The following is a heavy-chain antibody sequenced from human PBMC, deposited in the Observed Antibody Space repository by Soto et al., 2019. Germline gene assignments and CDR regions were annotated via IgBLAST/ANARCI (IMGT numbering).Heavy chain of an antibody. Sequence: PGGSLRLSCAASGFTFSSYAMSWVRQAPGKGLEWVSAISGSGGSTYYADSVKGRFTISRDNSKNTLYLQMNSLRAGDTVVYYCAHSPIVVVIYLFDYWGQGTLVTVSS. J-gene: IGHJ4*02. D-gene: IGHD3-22*01. CDR1: GFTFSSYA. CDR2: ISGSGGST. V-gene: IGHV3-23*01. CDR3: AHSPIVVVIYLFDY.